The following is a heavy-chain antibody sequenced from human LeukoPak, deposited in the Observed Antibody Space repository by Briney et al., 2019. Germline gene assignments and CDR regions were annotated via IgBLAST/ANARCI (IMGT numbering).Heavy chain of an antibody. CDR2: IYPGDSDA. CDR3: ARLPTAHSSGPAGCFDY. D-gene: IGHD6-19*01. CDR1: GHSFNSYW. J-gene: IGHJ4*02. Sequence: GESLKISCKGSGHSFNSYWIGWVRQMPGKGLEWMGIIYPGDSDARYSPSFQGQVTISADKSISTAYLQWSSLKASDTAMYYCARLPTAHSSGPAGCFDYWGQGTLVTVSS. V-gene: IGHV5-51*01.